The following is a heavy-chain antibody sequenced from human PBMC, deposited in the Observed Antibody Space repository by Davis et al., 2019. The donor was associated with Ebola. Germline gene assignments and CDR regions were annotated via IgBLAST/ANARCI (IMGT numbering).Heavy chain of an antibody. Sequence: PGGSLRLSCAASGFTFSSYWMHWVRQTPGKGLMWVSRIDGDGRYRDYADSVKGRFTISRDNAKNTLYLQMNSLRAEDTAVYYCTRPPLYGMDVWGKGTTVTVSS. CDR3: TRPPLYGMDV. CDR2: IDGDGRYR. CDR1: GFTFSSYW. V-gene: IGHV3-74*01. J-gene: IGHJ6*04.